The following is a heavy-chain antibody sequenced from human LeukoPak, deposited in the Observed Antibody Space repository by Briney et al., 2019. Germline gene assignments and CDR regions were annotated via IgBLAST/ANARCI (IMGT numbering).Heavy chain of an antibody. CDR2: ISSSSSYI. CDR1: GFTFSSYS. D-gene: IGHD2-21*02. Sequence: GGSLRPSCAASGFTFSSYSMNWVRQAPGQGLEWVSSISSSSSYIYYADSVKGRFTISRDNAKNSPYLQMNSLRAEDTVLYHCAKEVDCPSDCLFFHSWGQGTLVTVSS. V-gene: IGHV3-21*04. J-gene: IGHJ4*02. CDR3: AKEVDCPSDCLFFHS.